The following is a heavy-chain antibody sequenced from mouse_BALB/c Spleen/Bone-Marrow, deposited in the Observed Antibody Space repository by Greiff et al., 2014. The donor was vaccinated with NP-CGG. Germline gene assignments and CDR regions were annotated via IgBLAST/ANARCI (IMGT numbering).Heavy chain of an antibody. CDR1: GFNIKDTY. CDR3: ASYYYGRAWFAY. J-gene: IGHJ3*01. Sequence: GQLKESGAELVKPGGSVKLSCTASGFNIKDTYMHWGKRRPEQGLGWIGRIDPANGNNKYDPKFQGKATITADTSSNTAYLQLSSLTSEDTAAYYCASYYYGRAWFAYWGQGTLVTVSA. CDR2: IDPANGNN. V-gene: IGHV14-3*02. D-gene: IGHD1-1*01.